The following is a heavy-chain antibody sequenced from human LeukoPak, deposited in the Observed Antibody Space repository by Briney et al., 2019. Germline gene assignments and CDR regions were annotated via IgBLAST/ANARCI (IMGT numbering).Heavy chain of an antibody. D-gene: IGHD1-26*01. V-gene: IGHV1-24*01. Sequence: SVKVSCKVSGYSLSDLSTHWVRQAPGQGLEWMGGFDPGDDETIYAQKFQGRVTMTEDTSTDTAYLELSSLRSEDTAVYFCATEKDLLLDSWGQGTPVTVSS. CDR1: GYSLSDLS. J-gene: IGHJ5*01. CDR2: FDPGDDET. CDR3: ATEKDLLLDS.